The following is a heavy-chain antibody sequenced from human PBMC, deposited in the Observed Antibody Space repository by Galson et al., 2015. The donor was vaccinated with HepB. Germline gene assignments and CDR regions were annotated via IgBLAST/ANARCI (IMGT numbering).Heavy chain of an antibody. V-gene: IGHV3-30*14. J-gene: IGHJ2*01. CDR3: ARDRASGRFGFLEL. CDR1: GFTFSSYE. Sequence: SLRLSCAGYGFTFSSYEMHWVRQAPGKGLEWVAAITYGGSNKYHADSVKGRFIISRDNSKNTLYLQMSGLRNEDTAIYYCARDRASGRFGFLELWGRGTLVTVSS. CDR2: ITYGGSNK. D-gene: IGHD6-19*01.